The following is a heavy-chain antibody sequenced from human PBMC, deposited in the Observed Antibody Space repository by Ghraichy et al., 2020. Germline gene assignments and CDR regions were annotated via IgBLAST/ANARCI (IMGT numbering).Heavy chain of an antibody. CDR2: IYHSGST. CDR3: AKASYSSAWNQDHYEKDV. CDR1: GYSISSGYY. Sequence: SETLSLTCSVSGYSISSGYYWGWIRQPPGKGLEWIGSIYHSGSTYYNPSLKSRVTISVDTSKNQFSLKLSSVTAADTAIYYCAKASYSSAWNQDHYEKDVWGQGTTVTCSS. V-gene: IGHV4-38-2*02. D-gene: IGHD6-19*01. J-gene: IGHJ6*02.